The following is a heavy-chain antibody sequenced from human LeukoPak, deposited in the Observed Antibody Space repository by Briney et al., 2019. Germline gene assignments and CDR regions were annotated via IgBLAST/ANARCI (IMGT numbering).Heavy chain of an antibody. J-gene: IGHJ4*02. D-gene: IGHD1-26*01. CDR1: GFTFSSYE. Sequence: GGSLRLSCAASGFTFSSYEMNWVRQAPGKGLEWASYISSSGSTIYYADSVKGRFTISRDNAKNSLYLQMNSLRAEDTAVYYCARYRIVGAYFDYWGQGTLVTVSS. CDR2: ISSSGSTI. CDR3: ARYRIVGAYFDY. V-gene: IGHV3-48*03.